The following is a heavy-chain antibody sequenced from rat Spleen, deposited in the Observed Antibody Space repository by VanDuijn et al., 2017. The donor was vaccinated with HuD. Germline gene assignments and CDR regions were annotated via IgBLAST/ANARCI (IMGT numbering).Heavy chain of an antibody. Sequence: EVQLVESGGGLVQPGRSLKLSCAGSGFTFSDHGMAWVRQTPTKGLEWVASINTGGGNPYYRDSVKGRFTISRDNAKNTAYLQMNSLWSEDTATYYCAVAGYGYWGQGVMVTVSS. D-gene: IGHD4-3*01. CDR1: GFTFSDHG. V-gene: IGHV5S13*01. CDR2: INTGGGNP. J-gene: IGHJ2*01. CDR3: AVAGYGY.